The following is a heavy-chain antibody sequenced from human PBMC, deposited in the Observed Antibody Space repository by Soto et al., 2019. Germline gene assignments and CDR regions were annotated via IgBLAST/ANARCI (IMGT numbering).Heavy chain of an antibody. J-gene: IGHJ4*02. Sequence: GGSLRLSCAASRFSFSYYGMHWVRQAPGKGLEWVAVISYEGSAQYYVDSVKGRFTIARDNSKNMLYLQMNSLRPEDTAVYYCAKGGSYRTFDLWGQGTLVTVSS. CDR3: AKGGSYRTFDL. D-gene: IGHD1-26*01. V-gene: IGHV3-30*18. CDR1: RFSFSYYG. CDR2: ISYEGSAQ.